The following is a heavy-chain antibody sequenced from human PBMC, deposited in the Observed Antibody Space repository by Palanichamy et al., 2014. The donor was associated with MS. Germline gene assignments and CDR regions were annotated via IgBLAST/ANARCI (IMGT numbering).Heavy chain of an antibody. J-gene: IGHJ4*02. CDR1: GGPMSGGGYY. V-gene: IGHV4-31*03. CDR3: ARSGIAAAGFYDY. CDR2: IYYSGSS. D-gene: IGHD6-13*01. Sequence: QVQLQESGPGLVKPSQTLSLTCTVSGGPMSGGGYYWSWIRQHPGKGLEWIGYIYYSGSSDSNPSLKSRVTISVDTSKNQFSLKLSSVTAADTAVYYCARSGIAAAGFYDYWGQGRLVTVSS.